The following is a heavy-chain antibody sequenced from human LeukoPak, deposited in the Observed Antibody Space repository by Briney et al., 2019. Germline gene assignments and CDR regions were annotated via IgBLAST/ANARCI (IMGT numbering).Heavy chain of an antibody. V-gene: IGHV1-2*02. CDR2: INPNRGGT. J-gene: IGHJ4*02. CDR3: ARFVVGATTGFDY. CDR1: GYTFTGYY. D-gene: IGHD1-26*01. Sequence: GASVKVSCKASGYTFTGYYMHWVRQAPGQGLEWMGWINPNRGGTNYAQKFQGRVTMTRDTSISTAYMELSRLRSDDTAVYYCARFVVGATTGFDYWGQGTLVTVSS.